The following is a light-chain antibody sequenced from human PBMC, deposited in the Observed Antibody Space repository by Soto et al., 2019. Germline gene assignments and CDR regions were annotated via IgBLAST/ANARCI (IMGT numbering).Light chain of an antibody. CDR1: LNVNSY. CDR3: QQRQYWPPIT. V-gene: IGKV3-11*01. CDR2: DAS. Sequence: VLTQSPATVSLSPRERATLSCRASLNVNSYLAWYQQKPGQAPRLLIYDASNRAAGIPARFSGSGSGTDFTLTISSLEPEDFAIYYCQQRQYWPPITFGQGTRLEIK. J-gene: IGKJ5*01.